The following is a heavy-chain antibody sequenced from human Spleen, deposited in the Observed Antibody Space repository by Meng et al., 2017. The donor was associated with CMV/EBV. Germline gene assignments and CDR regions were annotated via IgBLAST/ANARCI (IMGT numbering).Heavy chain of an antibody. V-gene: IGHV3-53*01. Sequence: GESLKISCAASGFTVSSNYMSWVRQAPGKGLKWVSIIYSGGNTYYADSVKGRFTISRDNSKNTLYLQMNSLRAEDTAVYYCAKDSSYDFWSGSPDVWGQGTTVTVSS. CDR1: GFTVSSNY. CDR3: AKDSSYDFWSGSPDV. D-gene: IGHD3-3*01. J-gene: IGHJ6*02. CDR2: IYSGGNT.